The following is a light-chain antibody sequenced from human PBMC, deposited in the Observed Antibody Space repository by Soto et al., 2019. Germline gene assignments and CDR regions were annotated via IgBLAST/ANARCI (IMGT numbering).Light chain of an antibody. CDR2: GAS. V-gene: IGKV3-20*01. J-gene: IGKJ5*01. Sequence: EIVLTQSPGTLSLSPGARAPLSCRARQSVSSTYLAWYQQKPGQAPRLLIYGASSRATGIPDRFTGSGSETSFTLTISRLEPEDFALYYCQHYQSGHPITFGQGTRLEIK. CDR3: QHYQSGHPIT. CDR1: QSVSSTY.